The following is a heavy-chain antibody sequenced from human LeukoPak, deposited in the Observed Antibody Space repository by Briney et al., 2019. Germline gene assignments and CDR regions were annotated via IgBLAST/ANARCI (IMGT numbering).Heavy chain of an antibody. CDR1: RGSLPSGCYY. CDR2: ICTSVSN. D-gene: IGHD3-3*01. V-gene: IGHV4-61*02. Sequence: SEGLSLTPTVSRGSLPSGCYYSSWAPHPAGEGLEWIRCICTSVSNNYNPSLKSRVPLSVDTSQNQFSLKLGSVTAADAAVYYCARGRDDFWRNYYYYYGMDVWGQGTTVTVSS. CDR3: ARGRDDFWRNYYYYYGMDV. J-gene: IGHJ6*02.